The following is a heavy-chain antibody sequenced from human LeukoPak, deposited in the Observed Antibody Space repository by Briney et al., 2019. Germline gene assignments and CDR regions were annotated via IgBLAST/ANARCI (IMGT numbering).Heavy chain of an antibody. CDR3: ARKGRMATIRAFDI. Sequence: SETLSLTCAVYGGSFSGYYWSWIRQPPGKGLEWIGEINHSGSTYYNPSLKSRVTISVDTSKNQFSLKLSSVTAADTAVYYCARKGRMATIRAFDIWGQGTMVTVSS. J-gene: IGHJ3*02. D-gene: IGHD5-24*01. CDR2: INHSGST. CDR1: GGSFSGYY. V-gene: IGHV4-34*01.